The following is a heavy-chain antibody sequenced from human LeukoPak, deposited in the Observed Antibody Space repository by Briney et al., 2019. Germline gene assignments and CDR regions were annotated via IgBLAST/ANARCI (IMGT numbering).Heavy chain of an antibody. CDR1: VGTFSSYV. CDR3: ARCIIVVVPAANLYYYYGMDV. Sequence: SAVKVSCKASVGTFSSYVISGVRQAPGQGVEWMGRINPILGIANNAQKLQSRVTITADKSTSTAYMKLSSLRTEDTAVYYCARCIIVVVPAANLYYYYGMDVWGQRTTVTASS. D-gene: IGHD2-2*01. J-gene: IGHJ6*02. V-gene: IGHV1-69*04. CDR2: INPILGIA.